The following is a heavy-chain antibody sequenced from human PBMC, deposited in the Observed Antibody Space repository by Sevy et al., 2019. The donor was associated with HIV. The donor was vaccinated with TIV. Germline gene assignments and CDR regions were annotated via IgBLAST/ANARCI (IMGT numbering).Heavy chain of an antibody. D-gene: IGHD1-26*01. CDR3: AQEGIGRFDS. CDR1: GFRFSGYW. J-gene: IGHJ4*02. CDR2: IKKDGSDK. V-gene: IGHV3-7*01. Sequence: GGSLRLSCAASGFRFSGYWMNWVRRAPGKGLEWVASIKKDGSDKDYVESVKGRFTISRDNAKSSLYLELNSLRDEDTAVYYCAQEGIGRFDSWGQGTLVTVSS.